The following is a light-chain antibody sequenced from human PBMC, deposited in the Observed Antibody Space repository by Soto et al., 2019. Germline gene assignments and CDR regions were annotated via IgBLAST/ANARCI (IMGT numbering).Light chain of an antibody. CDR1: QSVSSS. Sequence: EIVMTQSPATLSVSPGERATLSCRASQSVSSSLAWYQQKPGQGPRLLIYDASSRATGIPARFSGSGSGTEFTLTINSLQSEDFAIYYCRQYYKWPPLTFGGGTKVEIK. V-gene: IGKV3-15*01. CDR2: DAS. CDR3: RQYYKWPPLT. J-gene: IGKJ4*01.